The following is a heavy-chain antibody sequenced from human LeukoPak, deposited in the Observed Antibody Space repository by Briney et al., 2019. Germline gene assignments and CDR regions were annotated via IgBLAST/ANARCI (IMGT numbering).Heavy chain of an antibody. CDR1: GFTFSSYT. J-gene: IGHJ4*02. V-gene: IGHV3-21*01. D-gene: IGHD1-1*01. Sequence: GGSLRLSCAASGFTFSSYTMNWVRQAPGKGLEWVSSISTSSIYIYYTDSLKGRFTISRDNARNSLYLQMNSLRAEDTAVYYCARIRYRGFDYWGQGTLVTVSS. CDR2: ISTSSIYI. CDR3: ARIRYRGFDY.